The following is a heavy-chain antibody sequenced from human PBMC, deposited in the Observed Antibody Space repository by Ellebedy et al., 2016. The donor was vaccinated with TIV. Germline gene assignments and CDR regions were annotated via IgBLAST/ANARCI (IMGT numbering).Heavy chain of an antibody. CDR3: ARTKAVAGTFCFDS. Sequence: ASVKVSCKASGGTFSSYAISWVRQAPGQGLEWMGGIIPIFDTANYAQKLQGRVTITAEESTRTAYMELSSLRSEDTAVYYCARTKAVAGTFCFDSWGQGTLVPVSS. V-gene: IGHV1-69*13. CDR1: GGTFSSYA. D-gene: IGHD6-19*01. CDR2: IIPIFDTA. J-gene: IGHJ4*02.